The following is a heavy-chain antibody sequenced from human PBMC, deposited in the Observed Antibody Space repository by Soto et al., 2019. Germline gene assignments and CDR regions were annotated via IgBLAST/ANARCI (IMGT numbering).Heavy chain of an antibody. D-gene: IGHD2-15*01. J-gene: IGHJ4*02. CDR2: IYPGDSDT. CDR3: ARLDCSGGYCYIFDY. V-gene: IGHV5-51*01. CDR1: GYSFTTYC. Sequence: PVVSERVCCKWSGYSFTTYCIGWVRQMPWKGLEWMGIIYPGDSDTRYSPSFQGQVTISADKSISTAYLQWSSLKASDTAMYYCARLDCSGGYCYIFDYWGQGTLVTVSS.